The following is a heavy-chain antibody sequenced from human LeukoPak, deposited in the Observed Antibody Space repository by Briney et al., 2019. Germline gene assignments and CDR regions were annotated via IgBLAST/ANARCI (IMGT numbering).Heavy chain of an antibody. CDR1: RDSKTSYY. J-gene: IGHJ6*03. CDR3: ARSTGFYTTYYMDV. CDR2: IHTSGTT. V-gene: IGHV4-4*07. Sequence: SETLSLTCTVSRDSKTSYYWSWVRQPAGKGLEWIGRIHTSGTTYYNPSLKSAVTLSLDTSNNQFSLRLSSVTAADTAVYYCARSTGFYTTYYMDVWGKGTTVTVSS. D-gene: IGHD3-22*01.